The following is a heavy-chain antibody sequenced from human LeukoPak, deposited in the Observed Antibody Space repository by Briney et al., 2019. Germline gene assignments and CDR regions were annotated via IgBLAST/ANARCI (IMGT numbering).Heavy chain of an antibody. CDR1: GYTFPSYF. J-gene: IGHJ4*02. V-gene: IGHV1-46*01. CDR2: INPTGGST. D-gene: IGHD4-17*01. Sequence: ASVKVSCKASGYTFPSYFMHWVRQAPGQGLEWMGIINPTGGSTTYAQKFQGRVTMTRDTSTSTVYMELSRLRSDDTAVYYCACTFDYGDYGPIHFDYWGQGTLVTVSS. CDR3: ACTFDYGDYGPIHFDY.